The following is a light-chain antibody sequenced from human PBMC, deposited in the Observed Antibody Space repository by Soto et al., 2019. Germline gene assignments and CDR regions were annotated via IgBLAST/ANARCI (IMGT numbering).Light chain of an antibody. CDR1: QTLNSGY. CDR3: QQYGSSPYT. V-gene: IGKV3-20*01. CDR2: GAS. Sequence: EIALTQSPGTLSLSPGERATLSCRASQTLNSGYLAWYQQNPGQAPRLLIYGASNRATGIPDRFSGSGSGTDFTLTISRLEPEDFAVYYCQQYGSSPYTFGQGTKLDIK. J-gene: IGKJ2*01.